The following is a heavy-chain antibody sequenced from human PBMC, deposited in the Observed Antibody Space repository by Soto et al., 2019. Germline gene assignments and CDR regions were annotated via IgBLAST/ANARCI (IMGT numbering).Heavy chain of an antibody. D-gene: IGHD3-22*01. J-gene: IGHJ4*02. V-gene: IGHV3-33*01. Sequence: GGSLRLSCVASGFTFSSYGMHWVRQAPGKGLEWVAVIWYDGSNKYYVDSVKGRFTISRDNSKNTLYLQMNSLRAEDTAVYYCARETYYYDSSGPSYFDYWGQGTRVTVS. CDR2: IWYDGSNK. CDR1: GFTFSSYG. CDR3: ARETYYYDSSGPSYFDY.